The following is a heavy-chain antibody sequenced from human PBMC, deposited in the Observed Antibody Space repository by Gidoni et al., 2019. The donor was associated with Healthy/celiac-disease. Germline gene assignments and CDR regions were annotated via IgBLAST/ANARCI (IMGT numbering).Heavy chain of an antibody. D-gene: IGHD1-1*01. V-gene: IGHV3-23*01. J-gene: IGHJ4*02. CDR1: GFTFSSYA. Sequence: EVQLLESGGGLVQPGGSLRLSCAASGFTFSSYAMSWVRQAPGKGLEWVSAISGSGGSTYYADSVKGRFTISRDNSKNTLYLQMNSLRAEDTAVYYCAKGATGTTTMGKYYFDYWGQGTLVTVSS. CDR2: ISGSGGST. CDR3: AKGATGTTTMGKYYFDY.